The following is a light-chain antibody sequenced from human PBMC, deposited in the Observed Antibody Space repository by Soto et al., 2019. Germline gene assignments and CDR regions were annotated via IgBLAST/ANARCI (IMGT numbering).Light chain of an antibody. CDR3: VAWDGSLNGYV. V-gene: IGLV1-44*01. J-gene: IGLJ1*01. Sequence: SVLTQPPSASGTPGQRVSISCSGRASDIGTNTVNWYQQFPGTAPKLRLHSNDQRPSEVPDRFSGSQSGTSAALAISGLQSEDEADYYCVAWDGSLNGYVFGTGTKVTVL. CDR2: SND. CDR1: ASDIGTNT.